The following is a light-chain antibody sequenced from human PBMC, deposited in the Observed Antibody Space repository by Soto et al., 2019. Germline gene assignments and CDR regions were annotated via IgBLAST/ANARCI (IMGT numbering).Light chain of an antibody. V-gene: IGKV1-27*01. CDR1: PGISNY. Sequence: DIQMPQSPSSLSASVGDTVTVTCRASPGISNYLAWHQQKPGKVPKLLIYGASTLHSGVTSRFSGSGSGTDFTLTISSLQPEDVATYYGENYNSDPFTFGPGTKVYIK. CDR3: ENYNSDPFT. CDR2: GAS. J-gene: IGKJ3*01.